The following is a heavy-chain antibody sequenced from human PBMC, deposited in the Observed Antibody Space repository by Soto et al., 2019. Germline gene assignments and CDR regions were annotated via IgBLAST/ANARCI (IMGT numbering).Heavy chain of an antibody. CDR3: ARGGRCCTNGVCYTRAYYYYYYMDV. D-gene: IGHD2-8*01. CDR1: GGSFSGYY. Sequence: LSLTCAVYGGSFSGYYWSWIRQPPGKGLEWIGEINHSGSTNYNPSLKSRVTISVDTSKNQFSLKLSSVTAADTAVYYCARGGRCCTNGVCYTRAYYYYYYMDVWGKGTTVTVSS. CDR2: INHSGST. V-gene: IGHV4-34*01. J-gene: IGHJ6*03.